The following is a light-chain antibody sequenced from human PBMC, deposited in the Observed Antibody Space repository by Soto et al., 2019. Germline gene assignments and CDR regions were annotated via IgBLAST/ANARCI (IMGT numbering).Light chain of an antibody. V-gene: IGLV2-14*01. CDR1: SSDVGTSNY. J-gene: IGLJ2*01. CDR2: EVS. CDR3: SSATSSSTCV. Sequence: QSALTQPASLSGSPGQSITISCTGTSSDVGTSNYVSWYQQHPGRAPKLMIYEVSSRPSGVSNRFSGSKSGNTASLTISGLQAEDEADYYCSSATSSSTCVFGGGTKLTVL.